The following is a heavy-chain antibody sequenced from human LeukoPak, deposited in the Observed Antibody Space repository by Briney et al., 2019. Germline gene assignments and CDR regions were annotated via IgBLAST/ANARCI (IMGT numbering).Heavy chain of an antibody. CDR2: INPNSGGT. J-gene: IGHJ5*02. V-gene: IGHV1-2*02. CDR3: ARGYCSSTSCYDPPTNRFDP. Sequence: ASVKVSCKASGYTFTGYYMHWVRQAPGQGLEWMGWINPNSGGTNYAQKFQGRVTMTRDTSISTAYMELSRLRSDDTAVYYCARGYCSSTSCYDPPTNRFDPWGQGTLVTVSS. D-gene: IGHD2-2*01. CDR1: GYTFTGYY.